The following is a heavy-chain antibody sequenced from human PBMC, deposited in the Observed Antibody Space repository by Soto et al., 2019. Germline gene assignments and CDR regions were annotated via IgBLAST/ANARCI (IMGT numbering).Heavy chain of an antibody. CDR3: ARDEEPPGGTYYYYGMDV. CDR2: ISAYNGNT. D-gene: IGHD3-16*01. CDR1: GYTFTSYG. Sequence: GASVKVSCKASGYTFTSYGISGVRQAPGQGLEWMGWISAYNGNTNYAQKLQGRVTMTTDTSTSTAYMELRSLRSDDTAVYYCARDEEPPGGTYYYYGMDVWGQGTTVTVSS. J-gene: IGHJ6*02. V-gene: IGHV1-18*04.